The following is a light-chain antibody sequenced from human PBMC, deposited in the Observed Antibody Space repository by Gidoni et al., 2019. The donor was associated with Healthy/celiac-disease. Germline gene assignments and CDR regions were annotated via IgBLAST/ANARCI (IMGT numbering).Light chain of an antibody. CDR3: SSYTSSSTPRV. CDR2: DVS. J-gene: IGLJ1*01. V-gene: IGLV2-14*03. CDR1: SSDVGGYNY. Sequence: QSALTQPASESGSPGPPITISCTGTSSDVGGYNYVSWYQQHPGKAPKLMIYDVSNRPSGVSNRFSGSKSGNTASLTISGLQAEDEADYYCSSYTSSSTPRVFGTGTKVTVL.